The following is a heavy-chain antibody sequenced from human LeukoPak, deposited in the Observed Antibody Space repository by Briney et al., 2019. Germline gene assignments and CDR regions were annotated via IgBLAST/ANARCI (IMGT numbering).Heavy chain of an antibody. V-gene: IGHV4-4*09. CDR2: IYTSGST. Sequence: SETLSLTCTVSGGSISSYYWSWIRQPPGKGLEWIGYIYTSGSTNYNPSLKSRVTISVDTSKDQFSLKLSSVTAADTAVYYCARHSSSWMWFDPWGQGTLVTVSS. CDR3: ARHSSSWMWFDP. J-gene: IGHJ5*02. CDR1: GGSISSYY. D-gene: IGHD6-13*01.